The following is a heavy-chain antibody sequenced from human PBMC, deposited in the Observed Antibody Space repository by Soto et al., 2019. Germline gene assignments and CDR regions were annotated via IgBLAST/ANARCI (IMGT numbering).Heavy chain of an antibody. Sequence: SGTPSPTCTVSGGSISSGGYYWSWIRQHPGKGLEWIGYIYYSGSTYYNPSLKSRVTISVDTSKNQFSLKLSSVTAADTAVYYCARGTIYDSSGHYYVWGAFDIWGQGTMVT. J-gene: IGHJ3*02. V-gene: IGHV4-31*03. CDR2: IYYSGST. CDR3: ARGTIYDSSGHYYVWGAFDI. CDR1: GGSISSGGYY. D-gene: IGHD3-22*01.